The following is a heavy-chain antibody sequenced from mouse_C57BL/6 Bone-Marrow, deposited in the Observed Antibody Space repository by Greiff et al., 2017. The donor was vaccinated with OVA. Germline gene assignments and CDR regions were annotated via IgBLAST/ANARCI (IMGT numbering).Heavy chain of an antibody. CDR1: GFTFSDYG. V-gene: IGHV5-17*01. J-gene: IGHJ1*03. CDR3: ARHGYWWYFDV. Sequence: EVKLMESGGGLVKPGGSLKLSCAASGFTFSDYGMHWVRQAPEKGLEWVAYISSGSSTIYYADTVKGRFTISRDNAKNTLFLQMTSLRSEDTAMYYCARHGYWWYFDVWGTGTTVTVSS. D-gene: IGHD2-3*01. CDR2: ISSGSSTI.